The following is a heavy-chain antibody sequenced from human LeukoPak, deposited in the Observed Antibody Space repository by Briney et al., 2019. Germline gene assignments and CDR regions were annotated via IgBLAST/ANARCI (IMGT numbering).Heavy chain of an antibody. Sequence: GGSLRLSCAASGFTFSSYSMNWVRQAPGKGLEGVSSISSSSSYIYYADSVKGRFTISRDNAKNSLYLQMNSLRAEDTAVYYCARDSTMVRGVITNWGQGTLVTVSS. V-gene: IGHV3-21*01. J-gene: IGHJ4*02. CDR3: ARDSTMVRGVITN. CDR2: ISSSSSYI. D-gene: IGHD3-10*01. CDR1: GFTFSSYS.